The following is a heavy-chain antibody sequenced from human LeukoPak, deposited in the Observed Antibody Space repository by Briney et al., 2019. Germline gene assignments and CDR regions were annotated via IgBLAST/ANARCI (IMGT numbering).Heavy chain of an antibody. D-gene: IGHD3-22*01. J-gene: IGHJ4*02. CDR1: GDSISRYY. CDR2: ISYSGGT. Sequence: SETLSLTCTVSGDSISRYYWSWIRQPPGKGLEWIGYISYSGGTNYNPSLKSRVTISVDTSKNQFSLKLSSVTAADTAVYYCARPYYYDSSGYYLPYWGQGSPVTVSS. V-gene: IGHV4-59*12. CDR3: ARPYYYDSSGYYLPY.